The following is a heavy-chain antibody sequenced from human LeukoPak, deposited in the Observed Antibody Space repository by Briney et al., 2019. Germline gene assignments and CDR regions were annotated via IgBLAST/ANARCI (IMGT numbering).Heavy chain of an antibody. Sequence: PSETLSLTCTVSGGYINDYYWNWIRQPPGKGLEWIGYICYSGNTNYNPSLKSRVTISVDTSKNQFSLKLSSVTAADTAVYYCARVEDYDSSGNWFDPWGQGTLVTVSS. CDR3: ARVEDYDSSGNWFDP. V-gene: IGHV4-59*01. CDR1: GGYINDYY. D-gene: IGHD3-22*01. CDR2: ICYSGNT. J-gene: IGHJ5*02.